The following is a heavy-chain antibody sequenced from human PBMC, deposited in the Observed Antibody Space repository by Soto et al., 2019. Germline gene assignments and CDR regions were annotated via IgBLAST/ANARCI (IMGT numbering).Heavy chain of an antibody. J-gene: IGHJ5*02. Sequence: VQLLESGGGLVQPGGSLRLSCAASGFTFSSYAMTWVRQAPGKGLEWVSAISGSGGNTYYADSVKGRFTISRDNSKKMLYLQMKSLRDEDTAVYYCAKGTYSNRIGANWFDPWGQGTLVTVSS. V-gene: IGHV3-23*01. D-gene: IGHD1-26*01. CDR1: GFTFSSYA. CDR3: AKGTYSNRIGANWFDP. CDR2: ISGSGGNT.